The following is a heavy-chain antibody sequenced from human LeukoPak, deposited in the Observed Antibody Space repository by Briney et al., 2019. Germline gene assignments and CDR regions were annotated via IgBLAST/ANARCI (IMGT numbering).Heavy chain of an antibody. Sequence: SVKVSCKASGGTFSSYAISWVRQAPGQGLEWMGGIIPIFGTANYAQKFQGRVTITTDESTSTAYMELSSLRSEDTAVYYCARISGSVFGEWSYYYMDVWGKGTTVTVSS. D-gene: IGHD3-3*01. V-gene: IGHV1-69*05. CDR2: IIPIFGTA. CDR1: GGTFSSYA. CDR3: ARISGSVFGEWSYYYMDV. J-gene: IGHJ6*03.